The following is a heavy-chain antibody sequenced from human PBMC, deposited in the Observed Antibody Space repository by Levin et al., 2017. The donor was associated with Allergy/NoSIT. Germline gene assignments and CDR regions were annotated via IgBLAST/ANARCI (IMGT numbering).Heavy chain of an antibody. Sequence: SQTLSLTCTVSGGSISSYYWSWIRQPPGKGLEWIGYIYYSGSTNYNPSLKSRVTISVDTSKNQFSLKLSSVTAADTAVYYCARLLSSSWADYFDYWGQGTLVTVSS. CDR2: IYYSGST. CDR3: ARLLSSSWADYFDY. J-gene: IGHJ4*02. CDR1: GGSISSYY. V-gene: IGHV4-59*08. D-gene: IGHD6-13*01.